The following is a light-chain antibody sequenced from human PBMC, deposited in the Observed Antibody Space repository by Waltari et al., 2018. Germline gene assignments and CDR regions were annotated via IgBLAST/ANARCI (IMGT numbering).Light chain of an antibody. J-gene: IGLJ3*02. CDR2: KAN. Sequence: QTVVTQEPSLSVSPGGTVTLTCAVSSGSLSTTSYATWYHQTPGQAPRTLVYKANARSSGVPDRFSGSILGNTAALTITGAQADDESDYYCALYMGSGIWVFGGGTRLTVL. V-gene: IGLV8-61*01. CDR3: ALYMGSGIWV. CDR1: SGSLSTTSY.